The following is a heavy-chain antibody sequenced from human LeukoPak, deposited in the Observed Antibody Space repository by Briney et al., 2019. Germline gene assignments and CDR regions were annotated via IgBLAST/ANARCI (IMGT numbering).Heavy chain of an antibody. CDR2: IYYSGST. D-gene: IGHD4-17*01. CDR1: GGSISSGGYY. V-gene: IGHV4-31*03. CDR3: ASKAVTTSYFDY. Sequence: SETLSLTCTVPGGSISSGGYYWSWIRQHPGKGLEWIGYIYYSGSTYYNPSLKSRVTISVDTSKNQFSLKLSSVTAADTAVYYCASKAVTTSYFDYWGQGTLVTVSS. J-gene: IGHJ4*02.